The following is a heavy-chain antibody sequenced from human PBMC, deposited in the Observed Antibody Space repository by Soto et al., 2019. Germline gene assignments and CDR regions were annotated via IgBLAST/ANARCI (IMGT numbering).Heavy chain of an antibody. CDR3: ARGPSYSDSYFDY. CDR2: ISYDGNNK. Sequence: QVQLVESGGGVVQPGGSLRLSCAASEFTFSNYAMHWVRQTPGKGLQWLAVISYDGNNKYYADSVEGRFTISRDNSKNTVYLQMNSLRLEDTAVYYCARGPSYSDSYFDYWGQGTLVTVSS. J-gene: IGHJ4*02. V-gene: IGHV3-30*03. D-gene: IGHD4-17*01. CDR1: EFTFSNYA.